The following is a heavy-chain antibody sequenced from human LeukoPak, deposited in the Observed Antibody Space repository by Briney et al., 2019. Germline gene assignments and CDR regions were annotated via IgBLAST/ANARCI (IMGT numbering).Heavy chain of an antibody. CDR1: GGSISSSSYY. Sequence: PSETLSLTCTVSGGSISSSSYYWGWIRQPPGKGLEWIGSIYYSGSTYYNPSLKSRVTISVDTSKNQFSLKLSSVTAADTAVYYCARVDSDGSGSYYRYYYYGMDVWGQGTTVTVSS. J-gene: IGHJ6*02. CDR3: ARVDSDGSGSYYRYYYYGMDV. D-gene: IGHD3-10*01. V-gene: IGHV4-39*07. CDR2: IYYSGST.